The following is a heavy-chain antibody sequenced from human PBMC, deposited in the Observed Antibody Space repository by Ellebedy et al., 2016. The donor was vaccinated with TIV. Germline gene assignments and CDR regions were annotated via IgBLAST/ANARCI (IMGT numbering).Heavy chain of an antibody. CDR1: GFPFGDYS. D-gene: IGHD3-16*01. V-gene: IGHV3-49*03. J-gene: IGHJ3*01. CDR3: TRLSTYSYAYDAFDV. CDR2: IRNKAYGGTT. Sequence: PGGSLRLSCTTSGFPFGDYSVAWFRQAPGKGLEWVGLIRNKAYGGTTEYAASMKGRLSMSRDDSKGIAYLQLNSLKTEDTAVYYCTRLSTYSYAYDAFDVWGRGTVVTVSS.